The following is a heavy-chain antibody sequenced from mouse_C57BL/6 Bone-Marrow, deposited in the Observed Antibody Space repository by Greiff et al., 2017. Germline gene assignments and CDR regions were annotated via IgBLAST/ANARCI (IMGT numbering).Heavy chain of an antibody. CDR1: GYTFTSYW. Sequence: QVQLQQSVAELVRPGASVKLSCKASGYTFTSYWMHWVKQRPGQGLEWIGEIDPSDSYTNYNQKFKGKSTLTVDKSSSTAYMQLSSLTSEDSAVYYCARKETYGNQYYFDYWGQGTTLTVSS. J-gene: IGHJ2*01. D-gene: IGHD2-1*01. V-gene: IGHV1-69*01. CDR2: IDPSDSYT. CDR3: ARKETYGNQYYFDY.